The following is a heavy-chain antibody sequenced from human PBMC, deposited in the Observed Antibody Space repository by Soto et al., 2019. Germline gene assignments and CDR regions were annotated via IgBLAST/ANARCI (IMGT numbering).Heavy chain of an antibody. V-gene: IGHV1-18*01. D-gene: IGHD1-1*01. CDR1: GYTFTSYG. J-gene: IGHJ6*02. CDR3: ARDGTYASLHYYYYGMDV. CDR2: ISAYNGNT. Sequence: PSVKVSCKASGYTFTSYGISWVRQAPGQGLEWMGWISAYNGNTNYAQKLQGRVTMTTDTSTSTAYMELRSLRSDDTAVYYCARDGTYASLHYYYYGMDVWGQGTTVTVSS.